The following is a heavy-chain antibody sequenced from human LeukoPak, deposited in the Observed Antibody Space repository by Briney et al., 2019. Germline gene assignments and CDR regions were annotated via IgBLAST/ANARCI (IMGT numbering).Heavy chain of an antibody. D-gene: IGHD3-16*01. CDR1: GYTFTGYY. J-gene: IGHJ6*02. Sequence: ASVRVSCKASGYTFTGYYMHWVRQAPGQGLEWMGWINPNSGGTNYAQKFQGWVTMTRDTSISTAYMELSRLRSDDTAVYYCARCMMKGRIGMDVWGQGTTVTVSS. CDR3: ARCMMKGRIGMDV. V-gene: IGHV1-2*04. CDR2: INPNSGGT.